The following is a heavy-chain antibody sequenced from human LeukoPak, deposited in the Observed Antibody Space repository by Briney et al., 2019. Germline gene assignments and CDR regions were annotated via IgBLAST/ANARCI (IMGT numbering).Heavy chain of an antibody. J-gene: IGHJ4*02. V-gene: IGHV3-23*01. D-gene: IGHD3-22*01. CDR1: GFTFSSYA. CDR3: ATREPGYYDSSGYYLY. CDR2: ISGSGGST. Sequence: GGSLRLSCAASGFTFSSYAMSWVRQAPGKGLEWVSAISGSGGSTYYADPVKGRFTISRDNSKNTLYLQMNSLRAEDTAVYYCATREPGYYDSSGYYLYWGQGTLVTVSS.